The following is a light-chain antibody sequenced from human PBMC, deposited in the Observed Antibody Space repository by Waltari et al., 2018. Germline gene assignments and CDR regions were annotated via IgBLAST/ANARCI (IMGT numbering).Light chain of an antibody. CDR2: HVN. CDR1: HSEIGVYYL. CDR3: MSYTTSTTVI. V-gene: IGLV2-14*03. Sequence: SALTPPASVSGYPGQSITISRPGTHSEIGVYYLVPWYQQCTGKAPELIIYHVNSRPSGVSSRFSGSKSGTTASLTISGLQFEDEADYYCMSYTTSTTVIFGGGTKLTVL. J-gene: IGLJ2*01.